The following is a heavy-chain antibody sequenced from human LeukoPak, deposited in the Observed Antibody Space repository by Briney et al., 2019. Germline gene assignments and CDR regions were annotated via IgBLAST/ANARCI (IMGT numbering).Heavy chain of an antibody. CDR1: GGSISSGGYY. Sequence: SETLSLTCTVSGGSISSGGYYWSWIRQPPGKGLEWIGYIYHSGSTYYNPSLKSRVTISVDRSKNQFSLKLSSVTAADTAVYYCASGSPYSSSSGPFDYWGQGTLVTVSS. CDR3: ASGSPYSSSSGPFDY. CDR2: IYHSGST. J-gene: IGHJ4*02. D-gene: IGHD6-6*01. V-gene: IGHV4-30-2*01.